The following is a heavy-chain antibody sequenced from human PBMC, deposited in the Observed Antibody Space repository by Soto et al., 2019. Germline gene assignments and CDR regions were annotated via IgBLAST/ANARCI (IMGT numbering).Heavy chain of an antibody. J-gene: IGHJ4*02. D-gene: IGHD2-15*01. CDR1: GYTFSSYG. CDR2: ISVYNGNK. V-gene: IGHV1-18*01. CDR3: ARDCSGGSCPTAY. Sequence: QVQLVQSGAEVKKPGASVKVSCKASGYTFSSYGISWVRQGPGQGLEWMGWISVYNGNKMYAQKFQGRATMTTDTSTSTAYMELRSLRSDDTAVYYCARDCSGGSCPTAYWGQGTLVTVSS.